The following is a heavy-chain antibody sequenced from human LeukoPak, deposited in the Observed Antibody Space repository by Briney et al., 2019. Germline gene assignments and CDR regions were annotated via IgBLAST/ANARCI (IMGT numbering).Heavy chain of an antibody. CDR1: GFTFSSYG. CDR3: AKDPQGSYCSFGY. D-gene: IGHD5-18*01. J-gene: IGHJ4*01. CDR2: IWYDGSNK. Sequence: PGGSLRLSCAASGFTFSSYGMHWVRLAPGKGLEWVAVIWYDGSNKYYADSVKGRFTISRDNSKNTLYLQMNSLRAEDTAVYYCAKDPQGSYCSFGYWGQGNPVTGSS. V-gene: IGHV3-33*06.